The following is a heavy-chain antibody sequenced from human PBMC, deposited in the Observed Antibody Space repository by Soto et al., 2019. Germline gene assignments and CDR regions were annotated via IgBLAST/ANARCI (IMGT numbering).Heavy chain of an antibody. Sequence: GGSLRLSCAASGFTFSSYAMHWVRQAPGKGLEWVAVISYDGSNKYYADSVKGRFTISRDNSKNTLYLQINSLRAEDTAVYYCARDPVLSKWELLRRGSTNFDYWGQGTLVTVSS. V-gene: IGHV3-30-3*01. J-gene: IGHJ4*02. CDR3: ARDPVLSKWELLRRGSTNFDY. CDR1: GFTFSSYA. D-gene: IGHD1-26*01. CDR2: ISYDGSNK.